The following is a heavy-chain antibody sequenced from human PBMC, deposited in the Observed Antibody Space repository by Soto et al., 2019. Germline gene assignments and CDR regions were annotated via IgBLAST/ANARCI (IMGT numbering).Heavy chain of an antibody. CDR3: AKDLRSYLYASDFGTGGMDV. CDR2: ISHDGSNK. Sequence: QLQLVESGGGVVQPGRSLRLSCVASGFTFSSYGMHWVRQAPGKGLEWLAAISHDGSNKYYADSVKGQFNISRERSKNTLYLQMNSLRLEDMAVYYWAKDLRSYLYASDFGTGGMDVWGQGTTVTVSS. D-gene: IGHD3-3*01. CDR1: GFTFSSYG. V-gene: IGHV3-30*18. J-gene: IGHJ6*02.